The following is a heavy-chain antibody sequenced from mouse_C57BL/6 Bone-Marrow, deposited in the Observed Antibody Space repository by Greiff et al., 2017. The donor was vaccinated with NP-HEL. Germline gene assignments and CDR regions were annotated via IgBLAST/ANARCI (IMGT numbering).Heavy chain of an antibody. V-gene: IGHV5-16*01. D-gene: IGHD1-1*01. CDR1: GFTFSDYY. CDR3: ARDNYGSSYPRYWYFDV. CDR2: INYDGSST. J-gene: IGHJ1*03. Sequence: EVMLVESEGGLVQPGSSMKLSCTASGFTFSDYYMAWVRQVPEKGLEWVANINYDGSSTYYLDSLKSRFIISRDNAKNILYLQMSSLKSEDTATYYCARDNYGSSYPRYWYFDVWGTGTTVTVSS.